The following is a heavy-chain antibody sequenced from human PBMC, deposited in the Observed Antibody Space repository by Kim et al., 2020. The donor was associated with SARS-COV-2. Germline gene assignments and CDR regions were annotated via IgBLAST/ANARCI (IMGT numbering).Heavy chain of an antibody. CDR2: IYYSGST. V-gene: IGHV4-39*01. J-gene: IGHJ4*02. Sequence: SETLSLTCTVSGGSISSSSYYWGWIRQPPGKGLEWIGSIYYSGSTYYNPSLKSRVTISVDTSKNQFSLKLSSVTAADTAVYYCAKQSLWFGELLGPFGYWGQGTLVTVSS. D-gene: IGHD3-10*01. CDR1: GGSISSSSYY. CDR3: AKQSLWFGELLGPFGY.